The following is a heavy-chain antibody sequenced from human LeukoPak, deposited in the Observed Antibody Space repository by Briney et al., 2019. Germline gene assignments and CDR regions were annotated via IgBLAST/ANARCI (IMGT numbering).Heavy chain of an antibody. CDR2: IYTSGST. CDR1: GGSISTYY. Sequence: SETLSLTCTVSGGSISTYYWSWIRQPAGRGLEWIGRIYTSGSTNYNPSLKSRVTMSVDTSKNQFSLKLSSVTAADTAVYYCAREEEQMARGLDPWGQGALVTVSS. D-gene: IGHD5-24*01. J-gene: IGHJ5*02. V-gene: IGHV4-4*07. CDR3: AREEEQMARGLDP.